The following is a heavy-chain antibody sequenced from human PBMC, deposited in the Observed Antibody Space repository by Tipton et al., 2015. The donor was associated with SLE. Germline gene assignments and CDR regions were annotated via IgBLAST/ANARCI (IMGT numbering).Heavy chain of an antibody. J-gene: IGHJ4*02. Sequence: TLSLTCAVYGGSFSGYYWSWIRQPPGKGLEWIGEINHSGSTYYNPSLKSRVTISVDTSKNQFSLKLSSVTAADTAVYYCARQMVKMGPDYWGQGTLVTVSS. V-gene: IGHV4-34*01. CDR1: GGSFSGYY. D-gene: IGHD5-24*01. CDR3: ARQMVKMGPDY. CDR2: INHSGST.